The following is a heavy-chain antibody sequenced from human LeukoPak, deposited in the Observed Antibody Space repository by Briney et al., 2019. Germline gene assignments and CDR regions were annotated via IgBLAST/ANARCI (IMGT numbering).Heavy chain of an antibody. CDR3: ARRPSYDFWSGYYYFDY. V-gene: IGHV5-51*01. J-gene: IGHJ4*02. D-gene: IGHD3-3*01. Sequence: GESLKISCKGSGYSFTSYWIGWVRPMPGKGLEWMGIIYPGDSDARYSPSFQGQVTISADKSISTTYLQWSSLKASDAALYYCARRPSYDFWSGYYYFDYWGQGTLVTVSS. CDR1: GYSFTSYW. CDR2: IYPGDSDA.